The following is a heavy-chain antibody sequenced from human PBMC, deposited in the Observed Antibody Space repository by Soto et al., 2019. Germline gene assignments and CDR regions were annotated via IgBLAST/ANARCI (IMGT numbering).Heavy chain of an antibody. CDR1: RFTFSSYA. V-gene: IGHV3-23*01. D-gene: IGHD2-15*01. J-gene: IGHJ5*01. Sequence: LXLSCAASRFTFSSYAMNWVRQAPGRGLEWVSAISASGGVTYYADSVKGRFTSSRDNSKSTLYLQMNSLRADDTAVYYCAKISLVVPATDSWGQGTLVTVSS. CDR2: ISASGGVT. CDR3: AKISLVVPATDS.